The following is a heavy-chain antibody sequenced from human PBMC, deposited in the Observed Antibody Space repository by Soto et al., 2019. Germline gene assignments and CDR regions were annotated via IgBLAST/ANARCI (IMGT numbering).Heavy chain of an antibody. Sequence: ASVQVSCKASGYTFPSYGISWVRQAPGQGLEWMGWISAHNGNTNYAQKLQGRVTMTTDTSTSTAYMELRSLRSDDTAVYYCEREGSGWYYSRWFDPWGQGTLVTVSS. J-gene: IGHJ5*02. V-gene: IGHV1-18*01. CDR2: ISAHNGNT. D-gene: IGHD6-19*01. CDR3: EREGSGWYYSRWFDP. CDR1: GYTFPSYG.